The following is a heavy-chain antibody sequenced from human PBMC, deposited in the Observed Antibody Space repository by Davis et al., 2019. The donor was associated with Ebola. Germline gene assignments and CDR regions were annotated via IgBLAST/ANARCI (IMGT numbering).Heavy chain of an antibody. Sequence: GGSLTLFCPASGFTFTRYAMNWVRQAPGKGLVWVAGISGGGGTTYYADSVKGRFTVSRDNSKNTPYVQMNSLRAEDTAVYYCAKDTANIWFDIWGQGTMGTVSS. J-gene: IGHJ3*02. CDR1: GFTFTRYA. V-gene: IGHV3-23*01. CDR3: AKDTANIWFDI. CDR2: ISGGGGTT. D-gene: IGHD2-21*02.